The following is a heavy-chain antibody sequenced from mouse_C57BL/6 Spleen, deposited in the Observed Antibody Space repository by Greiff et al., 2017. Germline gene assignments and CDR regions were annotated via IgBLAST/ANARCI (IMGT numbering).Heavy chain of an antibody. J-gene: IGHJ3*01. V-gene: IGHV1-62-2*01. CDR3: ARREAHYYGRSSWFAS. D-gene: IGHD1-1*01. CDR2: FYPGSGSI. CDR1: GYTFTEYT. Sequence: QVQLQQSGAELVKPGASVKLSCKASGYTFTEYTIHWVKQRSGQGLEWIGWFYPGSGSIKYNEKFKDKATLTADKSSSTVYMELSRLTSEDSAVYFCARREAHYYGRSSWFASWGQGTLVTVSA.